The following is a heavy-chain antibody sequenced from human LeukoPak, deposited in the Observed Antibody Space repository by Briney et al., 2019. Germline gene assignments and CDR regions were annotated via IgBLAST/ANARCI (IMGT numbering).Heavy chain of an antibody. J-gene: IGHJ5*02. D-gene: IGHD3-9*01. CDR2: ISPSGDTS. CDR1: GFTFSSFA. CDR3: AKGKMTAYLTWFDP. V-gene: IGHV3-23*01. Sequence: QTGGSLRLSCAASGFTFSSFAMSWVRQAPGKGLEWDAVISPSGDTSYFADSVKGRFTISRDNSRNTLNLQMSSLRAEDTAIYYCAKGKMTAYLTWFDPWGQGTLVTVSS.